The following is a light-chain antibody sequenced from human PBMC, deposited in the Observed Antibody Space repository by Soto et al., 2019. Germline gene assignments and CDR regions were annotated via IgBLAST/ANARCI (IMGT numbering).Light chain of an antibody. V-gene: IGLV2-14*03. J-gene: IGLJ2*01. Sequence: QSALTQPASVSGSPGQSITISCTGTSSDVGGYNYVSWFQQHPGKAPKLMIYDVINRPSGGSNRFSGSKSGNTASLTISGLQAEDEADYYCSSYTSSVTLIFGGGTKLTVL. CDR1: SSDVGGYNY. CDR3: SSYTSSVTLI. CDR2: DVI.